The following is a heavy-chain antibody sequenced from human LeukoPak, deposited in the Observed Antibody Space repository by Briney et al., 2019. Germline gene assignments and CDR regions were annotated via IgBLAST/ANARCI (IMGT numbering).Heavy chain of an antibody. V-gene: IGHV3-21*01. CDR3: ASFSSRYFGRADY. Sequence: GGSLRLSCAASGFTFSSYSMNWVRQAPGKGLEWVSSISSSSSYIYYADSVKGRFTISRDNAKNSLYLQMNSLRAEDTAVYYCASFSSRYFGRADYWGQGTLVTVSS. CDR1: GFTFSSYS. CDR2: ISSSSSYI. J-gene: IGHJ4*02. D-gene: IGHD3-9*01.